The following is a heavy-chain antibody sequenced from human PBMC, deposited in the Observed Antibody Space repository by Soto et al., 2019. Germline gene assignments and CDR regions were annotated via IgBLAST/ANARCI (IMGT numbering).Heavy chain of an antibody. J-gene: IGHJ4*02. D-gene: IGHD6-19*01. CDR1: GGSISGSY. CDR3: ARSVAVPGAHIDY. Sequence: LTCSVSGGSISGSYWSWIRQSPGKGLEWLGYVYYTGSTNYSPSLRSRVSISVDTSKNEFSLRLSSVTAADTAVYFCARSVAVPGAHIDYWGQGTQVTVSS. V-gene: IGHV4-59*01. CDR2: VYYTGST.